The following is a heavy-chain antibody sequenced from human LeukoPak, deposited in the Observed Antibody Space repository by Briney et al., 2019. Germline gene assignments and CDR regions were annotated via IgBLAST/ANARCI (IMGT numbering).Heavy chain of an antibody. V-gene: IGHV4-61*02. D-gene: IGHD2-2*01. CDR1: GVSISSGGYF. CDR2: FYVSGST. Sequence: SETLSLTCTVSGVSISSGGYFWSWIRQPDGQGLEWIGRFYVSGSTNYNPSLQSRVTISVDTSKNQFSLKLTSVTAADTAVYYCAVGNCPTTSCYPGVAFDIWGQGTMVTVSS. CDR3: AVGNCPTTSCYPGVAFDI. J-gene: IGHJ3*02.